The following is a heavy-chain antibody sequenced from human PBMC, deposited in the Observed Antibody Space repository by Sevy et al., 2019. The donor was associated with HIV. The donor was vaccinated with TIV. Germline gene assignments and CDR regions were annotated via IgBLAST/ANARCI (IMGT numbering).Heavy chain of an antibody. CDR3: ARDPGYSSSWYGPRYYYYGMDV. D-gene: IGHD6-13*01. J-gene: IGHJ6*02. V-gene: IGHV6-1*01. Sequence: SQTLSLTCAISGDSVSSNSAAWNWIRQSPSRGLEWLGRTYYRSKWYNDYAVSVKSRITINPETSKNQFSLQLNSVTPEDTAMYYCARDPGYSSSWYGPRYYYYGMDVWGQGTTVTVSS. CDR1: GDSVSSNSAA. CDR2: TYYRSKWYN.